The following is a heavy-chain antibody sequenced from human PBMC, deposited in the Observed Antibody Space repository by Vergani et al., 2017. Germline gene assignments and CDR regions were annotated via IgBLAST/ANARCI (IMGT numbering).Heavy chain of an antibody. V-gene: IGHV4-30-4*01. CDR2: IYYSGST. D-gene: IGHD3-22*01. J-gene: IGHJ6*04. CDR1: GGSISSGDYY. Sequence: QVQLQESGPGLVKPSQTLSLTCTVSGGSISSGDYYWSWIRQPPGKDLEWIGYIYYSGSTYYNPSLKSRVTISVDTSKNQFSLKLSSVTAADTAEYYCARVRRDDSSGYYYYYGIDVWGKGTTVTVSS. CDR3: ARVRRDDSSGYYYYYGIDV.